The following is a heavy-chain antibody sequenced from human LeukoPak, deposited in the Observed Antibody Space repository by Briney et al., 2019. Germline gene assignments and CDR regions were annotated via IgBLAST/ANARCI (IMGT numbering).Heavy chain of an antibody. CDR1: GFTFSGYA. Sequence: LAGGSLRLSCAASGFTFSGYAIHWVRQAPGKRLEWVTVISDDGRHKYYADSVQGRFTISRDNSKNTLYLQMNSLRAEDTAVYYCARTLTGTSLFDYWGQGTLVTVSS. CDR2: ISDDGRHK. D-gene: IGHD1-20*01. CDR3: ARTLTGTSLFDY. V-gene: IGHV3-30*04. J-gene: IGHJ4*02.